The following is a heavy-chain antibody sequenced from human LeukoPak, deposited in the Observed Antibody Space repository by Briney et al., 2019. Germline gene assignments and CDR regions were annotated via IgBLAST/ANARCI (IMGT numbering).Heavy chain of an antibody. D-gene: IGHD3-3*01. CDR3: AKGYYDFWSGYLGWSPDHPEIFDY. Sequence: ASVKVSCKASGYTFTSYGISWVRQAPGQGLEWMGWISAYNGNTNYAQKLQGRVTMTTDTSTSTAYMELRSLRSDDTAVYYCAKGYYDFWSGYLGWSPDHPEIFDYWGQGTLVTVSS. J-gene: IGHJ4*02. CDR2: ISAYNGNT. V-gene: IGHV1-18*01. CDR1: GYTFTSYG.